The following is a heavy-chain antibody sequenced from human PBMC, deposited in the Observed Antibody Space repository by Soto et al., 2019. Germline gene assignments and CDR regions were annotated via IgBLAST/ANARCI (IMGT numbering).Heavy chain of an antibody. CDR2: LDQSGGT. V-gene: IGHV4-34*01. J-gene: IGHJ6*02. CDR3: AREDSYGWSGESLDV. CDR1: GDSLRGQS. D-gene: IGHD6-19*01. Sequence: SETLSLTCAVVGDSLRGQSWNWIRQSPGKGLEWIGELDQSGGTNYNPSLKSRAIISDDTSKNQFSLTLTSVTAADTAVYYCAREDSYGWSGESLDVSGQGTTVTVYS.